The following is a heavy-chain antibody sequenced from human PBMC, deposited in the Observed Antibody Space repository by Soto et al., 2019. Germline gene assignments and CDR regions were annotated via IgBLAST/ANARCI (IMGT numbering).Heavy chain of an antibody. CDR3: ARLRSNWSNDAFES. CDR2: IRTRSNNYAT. D-gene: IGHD6-13*01. CDR1: GFSFRGFA. Sequence: EVQLVESGGGLVQPGGSLNLSCAASGFSFRGFAIHWVRQASGKGLEWLGRIRTRSNNYATEYAASVRGRFAISRDDSKNTAYLQMSSLETEDTAVYYCARLRSNWSNDAFESGARGQWSPSPQ. V-gene: IGHV3-73*02. J-gene: IGHJ3*02.